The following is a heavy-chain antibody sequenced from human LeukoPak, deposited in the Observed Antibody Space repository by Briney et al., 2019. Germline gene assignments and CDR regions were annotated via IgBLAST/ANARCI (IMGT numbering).Heavy chain of an antibody. D-gene: IGHD2-8*01. CDR2: IYYSGST. CDR1: GGSISSGGYY. V-gene: IGHV4-31*03. Sequence: SETLSLTCTVSGGSISSGGYYWSWIRQHPGKGLEWIGYIYYSGSTYYNPSLKSRVTISVDTSKNQFSLKLSSVTAADTAVYYCARECILQGPCGYWGQGTLVTVSS. J-gene: IGHJ4*02. CDR3: ARECILQGPCGY.